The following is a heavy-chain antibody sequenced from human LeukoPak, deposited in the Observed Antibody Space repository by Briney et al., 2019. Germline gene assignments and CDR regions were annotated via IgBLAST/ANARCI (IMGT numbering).Heavy chain of an antibody. V-gene: IGHV3-23*01. Sequence: GGSLRLSCTASGFTFSSYAMNGVRQATGKGLEWVSGIGAGGTFTYYADSVKGRFTIFRDNSRNTLYLQMNNLRAEDTAVYFCGKASGGSAYNPSFYWGQGTLIIVSS. D-gene: IGHD3-22*01. CDR1: GFTFSSYA. CDR3: GKASGGSAYNPSFY. J-gene: IGHJ4*02. CDR2: IGAGGTFT.